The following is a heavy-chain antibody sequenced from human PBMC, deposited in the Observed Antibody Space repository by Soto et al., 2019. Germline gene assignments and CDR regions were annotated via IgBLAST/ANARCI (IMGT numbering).Heavy chain of an antibody. CDR2: IDWDDDK. Sequence: SGPTLVNPTQTLTLTCTFSGFSLSTSEMHVTWIRQPPGKALEWLARIDWDDDKFYTTSLKTRLTISKDTSKNLVALTMTNMDPVDTATYYCARGRGPTLSTSGLDYWGQGTLVTVSS. V-gene: IGHV2-70*04. J-gene: IGHJ4*02. CDR3: ARGRGPTLSTSGLDY. CDR1: GFSLSTSEMH. D-gene: IGHD3-16*02.